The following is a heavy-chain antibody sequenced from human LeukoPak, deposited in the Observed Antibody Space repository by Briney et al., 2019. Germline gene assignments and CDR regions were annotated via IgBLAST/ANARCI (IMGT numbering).Heavy chain of an antibody. Sequence: GSLRLSCAASGFTFSSYAMSWVRQPPGKGLEWIGEIYHSGSTNYNPSLKSRVTISVDKSKNQFSLKLSSVTAADTAVYYCARLGRELIDYWGQGTLVTVSS. D-gene: IGHD1-7*01. CDR1: GFTFSSYAM. CDR3: ARLGRELIDY. CDR2: IYHSGST. J-gene: IGHJ4*02. V-gene: IGHV4-4*02.